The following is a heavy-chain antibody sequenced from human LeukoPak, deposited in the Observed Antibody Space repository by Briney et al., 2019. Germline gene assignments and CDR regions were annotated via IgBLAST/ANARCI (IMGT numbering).Heavy chain of an antibody. D-gene: IGHD2-21*01. Sequence: PGGSLRLSCAASGFTFSSYSMNWVRQAPGKGLEWVSAVSGSGGTTDYAGSVKGRFTIYRDNSKNMLYLQMNSLRADDTAIYYCAKGNGLPTNILPMDVWGQGTTVTVSS. CDR1: GFTFSSYS. CDR2: VSGSGGTT. J-gene: IGHJ6*02. V-gene: IGHV3-23*01. CDR3: AKGNGLPTNILPMDV.